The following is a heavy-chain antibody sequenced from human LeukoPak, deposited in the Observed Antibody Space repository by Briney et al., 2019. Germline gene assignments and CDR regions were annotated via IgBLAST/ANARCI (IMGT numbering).Heavy chain of an antibody. CDR2: INWNAGGT. V-gene: IGHV3-20*04. CDR3: ARGVVVTAILAVAFDI. D-gene: IGHD2-21*02. CDR1: GINFNKNA. J-gene: IGHJ3*02. Sequence: GGSLSLSCVVSGINFNKNAMNWVRQAPGKGLEWVSGINWNAGGTGYADSVKGRFTVSRDNAKNSLYLQMNSLRAEDTALYYCARGVVVTAILAVAFDIWGQGTMVTVSS.